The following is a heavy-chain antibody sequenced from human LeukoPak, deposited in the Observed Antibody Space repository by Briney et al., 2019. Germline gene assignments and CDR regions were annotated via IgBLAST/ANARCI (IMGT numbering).Heavy chain of an antibody. CDR3: AKDRFVSRRQESDY. CDR2: ISGGGGTT. J-gene: IGHJ4*02. D-gene: IGHD3-10*01. V-gene: IGHV3-23*01. CDR1: GFTFSSYA. Sequence: GGSLRLSCVASGFTFSSYAMTCVRQAPGKGLEWVSAISGGGGTTFYADSVKGRFTISRDDSKNTLYLQMNSLRAEDTAVYHCAKDRFVSRRQESDYWGQGTLVTVSS.